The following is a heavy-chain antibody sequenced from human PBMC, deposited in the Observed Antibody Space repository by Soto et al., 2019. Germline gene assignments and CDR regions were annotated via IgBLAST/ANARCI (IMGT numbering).Heavy chain of an antibody. D-gene: IGHD3-10*01. CDR1: GGSINSGGYH. CDR2: ISYSGST. CDR3: ARDHYYGSGLFEH. Sequence: QVQLQESGPGLVKPSQTLSLTCTVSGGSINSGGYHWSWIRQHPGKGLEWIGYISYSGSTYYTPSLKSRVTISADTSKSQFSLMLSSVTAADTAVYYCARDHYYGSGLFEHWGKGTLVTVSS. J-gene: IGHJ4*02. V-gene: IGHV4-31*03.